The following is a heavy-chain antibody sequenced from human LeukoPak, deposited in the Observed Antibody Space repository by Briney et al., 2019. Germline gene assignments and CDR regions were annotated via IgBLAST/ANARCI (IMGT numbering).Heavy chain of an antibody. Sequence: ASVKVSCKASGYTFTDYYIHWVRQAPGQGLEWMGWINPNFGGTNYAQKFQGRVTMTRDTSISTAYMELSRLTSDDTAVYYCARESCSSTNCYERPLNWFDPWGQGTLVSVSS. J-gene: IGHJ5*02. CDR3: ARESCSSTNCYERPLNWFDP. V-gene: IGHV1-2*02. CDR2: INPNFGGT. CDR1: GYTFTDYY. D-gene: IGHD2-2*01.